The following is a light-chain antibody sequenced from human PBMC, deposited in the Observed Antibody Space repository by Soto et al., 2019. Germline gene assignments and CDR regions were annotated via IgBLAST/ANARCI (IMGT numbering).Light chain of an antibody. J-gene: IGKJ3*01. V-gene: IGKV3-15*01. CDR2: GAS. Sequence: EVVMTQSPATLSVSPGERVTLSCRASQSVRSNLAWYQQKPGQSPRLLIYGASTRATGIPARFSGSGSGTEFTLTISSLQSEDFAVYYCQQYNNWPFTFGPGNKVDIK. CDR1: QSVRSN. CDR3: QQYNNWPFT.